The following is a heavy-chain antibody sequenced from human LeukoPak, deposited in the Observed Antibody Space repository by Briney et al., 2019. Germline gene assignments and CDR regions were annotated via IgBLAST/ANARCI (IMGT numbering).Heavy chain of an antibody. J-gene: IGHJ6*03. Sequence: GGSLRLSCTASGFTLGDYAMSWVRQAPGKGLEWVGFIRSKAYGGTTEYAASVKGRFTISRDDSKSIAYLQMNSLKTEDTAVYYCTSGSFGVVNRYYYYYYMDVWGKGTTVTVSS. D-gene: IGHD3-3*01. V-gene: IGHV3-49*04. CDR1: GFTLGDYA. CDR2: IRSKAYGGTT. CDR3: TSGSFGVVNRYYYYYYMDV.